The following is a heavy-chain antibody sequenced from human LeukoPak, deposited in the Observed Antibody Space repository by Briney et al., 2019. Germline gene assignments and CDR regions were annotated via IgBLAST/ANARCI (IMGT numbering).Heavy chain of an antibody. CDR1: GGSFSGYY. CDR3: ARGIPSSSWKYYYYYYMDV. CDR2: INHSGST. V-gene: IGHV4-34*01. D-gene: IGHD6-6*01. J-gene: IGHJ6*03. Sequence: SETLSLTCAVYGGSFSGYYWSWIRQPPGKGLEWIGEINHSGSTNYNPSLKSRVTISVDTSKNQFSLKLRSVTAADTAVYYCARGIPSSSWKYYYYYYMDVWGKGTTVTVSS.